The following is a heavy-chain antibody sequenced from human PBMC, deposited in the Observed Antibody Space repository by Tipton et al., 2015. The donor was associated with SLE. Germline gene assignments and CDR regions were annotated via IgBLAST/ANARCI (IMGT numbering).Heavy chain of an antibody. CDR1: GFIFRNYW. CDR3: GRDARGVWDY. D-gene: IGHD3-16*01. J-gene: IGHJ4*02. CDR2: IKQDGSEK. Sequence: GSLRLSCAASGFIFRNYWMSWVRQAPGKGLEWVASIKQDGSEKYYVDSMKGRSTISKDNAKNSLYLQMNSLRVEDTAVYYCGRDARGVWDYWGQGALVVVSS. V-gene: IGHV3-7*01.